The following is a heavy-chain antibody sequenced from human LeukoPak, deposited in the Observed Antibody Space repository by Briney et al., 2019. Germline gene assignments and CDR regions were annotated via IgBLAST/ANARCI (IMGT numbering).Heavy chain of an antibody. J-gene: IGHJ4*02. Sequence: PGGSLRLSCAASGFTFSTYYMNWVRQAPGKGLEWVSSITTSSSYIYYADSVKGRFTISRDNAKNSLYLQMNSLRAEDMALYYCAKDGRDGYNKGYFDYWGQGTLVTVSS. D-gene: IGHD5-24*01. CDR2: ITTSSSYI. CDR3: AKDGRDGYNKGYFDY. CDR1: GFTFSTYY. V-gene: IGHV3-21*04.